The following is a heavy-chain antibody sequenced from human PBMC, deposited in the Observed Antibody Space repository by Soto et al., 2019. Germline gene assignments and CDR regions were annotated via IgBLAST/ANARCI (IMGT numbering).Heavy chain of an antibody. CDR1: GYTFTGHY. Sequence: ASVKVSCKASGYTFTGHYIHWVRQAPEQGPEWMGEIGPESGATRYAQKFQGRVTMTRDTSISTAYMELSRLTSDDTAVYYCASAAVTGTAGLDFWGQGTQVTVSS. J-gene: IGHJ4*02. D-gene: IGHD6-19*01. V-gene: IGHV1-2*02. CDR3: ASAAVTGTAGLDF. CDR2: IGPESGAT.